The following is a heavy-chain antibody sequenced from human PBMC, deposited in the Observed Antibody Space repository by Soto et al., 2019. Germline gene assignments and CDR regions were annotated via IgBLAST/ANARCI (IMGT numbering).Heavy chain of an antibody. CDR1: GGSVTGYY. D-gene: IGHD2-2*01. J-gene: IGHJ6*02. V-gene: IGHV4-59*02. CDR2: IHYGGTT. Sequence: PSETLSLTCTVSGGSVTGYYWSWVRQPPGKGLEWLGYIHYGGTTMYNPSVKRRITISVDTPRNQFSLRLYSLTAADTAVYYCTRHAEVPKFQYGLDLWGPGIKVTVYS. CDR3: TRHAEVPKFQYGLDL.